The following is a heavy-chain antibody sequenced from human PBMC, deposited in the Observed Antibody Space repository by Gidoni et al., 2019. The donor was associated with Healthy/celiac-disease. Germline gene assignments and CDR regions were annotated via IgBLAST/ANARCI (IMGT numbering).Heavy chain of an antibody. V-gene: IGHV3-11*01. J-gene: IGHJ4*02. Sequence: QVQLVESGGGWVKPGGSRRLACEASGCTFSDYYLSWIRQAPGKGLAWVSYIGSSVISISYADSLKGRFTISRDNAKNSLYLQMNSLRAEDTAVYYCARGARYCSGGSCPLIYFDYWGQGTLVTVSS. CDR1: GCTFSDYY. CDR2: IGSSVISI. D-gene: IGHD2-15*01. CDR3: ARGARYCSGGSCPLIYFDY.